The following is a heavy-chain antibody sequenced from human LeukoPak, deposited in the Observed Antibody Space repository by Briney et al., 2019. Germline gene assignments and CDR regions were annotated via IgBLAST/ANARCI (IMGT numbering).Heavy chain of an antibody. Sequence: SGPTLVNPPQTLTLTCTFSGFPLRTRGVGVGWIRQPPGKALEWLALIYWNDDKRYSPSLKSRLTITKDTSKNQVVLTMPNMDPVDTATYYCAHSYYAGYSSSWYLDYWGQGTLVTVSS. D-gene: IGHD6-13*01. J-gene: IGHJ4*02. CDR2: IYWNDDK. V-gene: IGHV2-5*01. CDR1: GFPLRTRGVG. CDR3: AHSYYAGYSSSWYLDY.